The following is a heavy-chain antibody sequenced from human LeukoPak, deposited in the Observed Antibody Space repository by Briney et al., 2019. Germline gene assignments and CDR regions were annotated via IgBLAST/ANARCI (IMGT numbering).Heavy chain of an antibody. J-gene: IGHJ4*02. Sequence: GASVKVSCKASGYTFTGYYIHWVRQAPGQGLEWMGWINPNSGGTKFAQKFQGRVTMTRDTSISTAYMELSGLTSDDTAVYYCARSYDEGLDYWGQGTPVTVSS. V-gene: IGHV1-2*02. D-gene: IGHD3-3*01. CDR3: ARSYDEGLDY. CDR2: INPNSGGT. CDR1: GYTFTGYY.